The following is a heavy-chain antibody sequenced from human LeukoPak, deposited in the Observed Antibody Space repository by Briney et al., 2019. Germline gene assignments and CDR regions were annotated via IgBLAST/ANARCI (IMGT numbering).Heavy chain of an antibody. J-gene: IGHJ4*02. D-gene: IGHD3-16*02. CDR3: ARDVSPIADYCFDY. CDR1: GFTFSSYA. V-gene: IGHV3-30*04. CDR2: ISRDGRNK. Sequence: PGGSLRLSCAASGFTFSSYAMHWVRQAPGKGLEWVAVISRDGRNKYYADSVRGRFTISRDNSKSTLYLQMNSLRAEDTAVYYCARDVSPIADYCFDYWGQGTQVTVSS.